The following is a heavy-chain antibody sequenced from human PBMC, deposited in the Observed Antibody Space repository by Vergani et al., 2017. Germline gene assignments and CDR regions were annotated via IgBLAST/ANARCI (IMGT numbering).Heavy chain of an antibody. V-gene: IGHV3-21*01. CDR3: ARDSYYDSXFDY. CDR2: ISSSSNYI. J-gene: IGHJ4*02. CDR1: GFTFSSYS. D-gene: IGHD3-22*01. Sequence: EVQLVESGGGLVKPGGSLRLSCAASGFTFSSYSMNWVRQAPGKGLEWVSSISSSSNYIYYADSVKGRFTISRDNAKNSLYLQMNSLRAEDTAVYYCARDSYYDSXFDYWGQGTLVTVSS.